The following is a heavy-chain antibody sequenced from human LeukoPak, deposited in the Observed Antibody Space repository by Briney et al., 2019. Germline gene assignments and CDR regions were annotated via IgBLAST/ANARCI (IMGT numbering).Heavy chain of an antibody. Sequence: GGSLRLSCAAPGFTFSDYYMNWIRQAPGKGLEWVSYISSSGSTIYYADSVKGRFTISRDNAKNSLYLQMNSLRAEDTAVYYCARDPYGSGVSWFDPWGQGTLVTVSS. J-gene: IGHJ5*02. D-gene: IGHD3-10*01. CDR2: ISSSGSTI. CDR3: ARDPYGSGVSWFDP. CDR1: GFTFSDYY. V-gene: IGHV3-11*04.